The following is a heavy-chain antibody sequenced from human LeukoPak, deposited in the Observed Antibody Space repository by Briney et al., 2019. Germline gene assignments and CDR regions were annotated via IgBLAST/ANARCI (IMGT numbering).Heavy chain of an antibody. Sequence: PGGSLRLSCAASGFIFSNYDMHWVRQAPGKGLEWVAFIRYDGSNKYYADSVKGRFTISRDNSKNTLYLQMNSLRAEDTAVYYCATHSVRYSTYWGQGTLVTVSS. V-gene: IGHV3-30*02. D-gene: IGHD3-9*01. J-gene: IGHJ4*02. CDR2: IRYDGSNK. CDR1: GFIFSNYD. CDR3: ATHSVRYSTY.